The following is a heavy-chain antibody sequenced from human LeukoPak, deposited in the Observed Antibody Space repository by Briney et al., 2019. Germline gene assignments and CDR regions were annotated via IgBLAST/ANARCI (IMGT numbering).Heavy chain of an antibody. CDR3: AKGLGIKSYFDF. V-gene: IGHV3-23*01. CDR1: GFTFSSYA. J-gene: IGHJ4*02. CDR2: ISGSGGST. Sequence: PGGSLRLSCAASGFTFSSYAMSWVRQAPGKGLEWVSAISGSGGSTYYADSVKGRFTISRDNSKNTLNLQMSSLRAEDTAIYYCAKGLGIKSYFDFWGQGTLVPVSS. D-gene: IGHD1-26*01.